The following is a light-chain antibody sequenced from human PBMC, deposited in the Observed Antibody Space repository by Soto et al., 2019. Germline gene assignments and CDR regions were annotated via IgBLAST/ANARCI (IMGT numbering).Light chain of an antibody. Sequence: DIQMTQSPSSLSVSVGDRVTITCLASQGIRNDLGWYQQKPGKAPKRLINVASSLQSGVPSRFSGSGSLTEFTLSISGRQPEDVVTYYCLQQNIYPWNFCQGTKLEIK. CDR1: QGIRND. J-gene: IGKJ1*01. V-gene: IGKV1-17*01. CDR3: LQQNIYPWN. CDR2: VAS.